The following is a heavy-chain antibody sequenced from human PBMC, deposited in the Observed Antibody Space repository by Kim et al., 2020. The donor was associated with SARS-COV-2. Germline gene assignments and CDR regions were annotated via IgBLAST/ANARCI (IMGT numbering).Heavy chain of an antibody. Sequence: GGSLRLSCAASGFTFSSYSMNWVRQAPGKGLEWVSSISSSSSYIYYADSVKGRFTISRDNAKNSLYLQMNSLRAEDTAVYYCARVWRYYDSSGYYGDAFDIWGQGTMVTVSS. CDR2: ISSSSSYI. J-gene: IGHJ3*02. D-gene: IGHD3-22*01. CDR3: ARVWRYYDSSGYYGDAFDI. CDR1: GFTFSSYS. V-gene: IGHV3-21*01.